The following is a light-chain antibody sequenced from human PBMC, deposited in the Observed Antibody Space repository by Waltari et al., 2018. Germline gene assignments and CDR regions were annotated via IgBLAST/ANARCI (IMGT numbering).Light chain of an antibody. CDR2: GAS. CDR1: QSVGTS. J-gene: IGKJ1*01. CDR3: QHYVRLPAT. Sequence: EVVLTQSPGTLSLSPGERATLACRASQSVGTSLAWYQQKPGQAPRLLIFGASRRATGIPDRFSGSGSGTDFSLTISRREPEDFAVYYCQHYVRLPATFGQGTKVEI. V-gene: IGKV3-20*01.